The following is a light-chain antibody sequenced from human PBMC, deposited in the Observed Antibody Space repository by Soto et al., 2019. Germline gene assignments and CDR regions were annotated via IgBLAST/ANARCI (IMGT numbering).Light chain of an antibody. CDR1: QSLAYIDGNTY. CDR3: MQSTNWPPYT. V-gene: IGKV2-30*01. Sequence: EVVMTQSPLSLPVTLGQPASISCRSSQSLAYIDGNTYLTWFHQRPGQSPRRLIYNVSNRDSGVTDRFCGSGSGTDFTLKISRVEAEDVGIYYCMQSTNWPPYTFGQGTKLEIK. J-gene: IGKJ2*01. CDR2: NVS.